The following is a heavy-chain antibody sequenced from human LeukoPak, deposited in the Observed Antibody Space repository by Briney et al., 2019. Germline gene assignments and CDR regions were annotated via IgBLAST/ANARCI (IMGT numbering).Heavy chain of an antibody. Sequence: ASVKVSCKASGYTFTSYDNNWVRQATGQGLEWMGWMNPNSGNTGYAQKFQGRVTMTRNTSISTAYMELSSLRSEDTAVYYCARIGLSSWSDYYYYMDVWGKGTTVTVSS. D-gene: IGHD6-13*01. CDR2: MNPNSGNT. CDR1: GYTFTSYD. V-gene: IGHV1-8*01. J-gene: IGHJ6*03. CDR3: ARIGLSSWSDYYYYMDV.